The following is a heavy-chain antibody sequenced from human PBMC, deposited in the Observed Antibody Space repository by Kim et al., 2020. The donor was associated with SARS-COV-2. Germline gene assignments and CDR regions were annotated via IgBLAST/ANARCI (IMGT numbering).Heavy chain of an antibody. D-gene: IGHD3-10*01. Sequence: SETLSLTCAVYGGSFSGYYWSWIRQPPGKGLEWIGEINHSGSTNYNPSLKSRVTISVDTSKNQFSLKLSSVTAADTAVYYCARASLGGSGSFFDYWGQGTLVTVSS. CDR1: GGSFSGYY. CDR2: INHSGST. J-gene: IGHJ4*02. V-gene: IGHV4-34*01. CDR3: ARASLGGSGSFFDY.